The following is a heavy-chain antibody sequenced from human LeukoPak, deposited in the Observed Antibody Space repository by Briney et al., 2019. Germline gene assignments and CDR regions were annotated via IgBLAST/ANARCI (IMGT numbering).Heavy chain of an antibody. CDR2: INHSGST. J-gene: IGHJ4*02. Sequence: PSETLSLTCAVYGGSFSGYYWSWIRQPPGKGLEWIGEINHSGSTNYNPSLKSRVTISVDTSKNQFSPKLSSVTAADTAVHYCASGYGSGSYYGVFYYWGQGTLVTVSS. V-gene: IGHV4-34*01. CDR3: ASGYGSGSYYGVFYY. CDR1: GGSFSGYY. D-gene: IGHD3-10*01.